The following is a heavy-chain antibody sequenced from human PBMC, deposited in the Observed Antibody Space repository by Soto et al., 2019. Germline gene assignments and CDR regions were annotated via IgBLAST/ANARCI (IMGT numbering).Heavy chain of an antibody. Sequence: SEPLSLTCTVSGGSISSSSYYWGWIRQPPGKGLEWIGSIYYSGSTYYNPSLKSRVTISVDTSKNQFSLKLSSVTAADTAVYYCARPGNYGSGSYLYYLDYWGQGTLVTVSS. CDR2: IYYSGST. D-gene: IGHD3-10*01. V-gene: IGHV4-39*01. CDR1: GGSISSSSYY. CDR3: ARPGNYGSGSYLYYLDY. J-gene: IGHJ4*02.